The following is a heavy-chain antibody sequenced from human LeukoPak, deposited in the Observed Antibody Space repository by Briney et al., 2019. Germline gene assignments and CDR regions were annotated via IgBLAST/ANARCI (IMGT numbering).Heavy chain of an antibody. J-gene: IGHJ4*02. CDR1: GFTFSSYS. CDR3: ARGSGSNDGFDY. CDR2: ISSSSSYI. D-gene: IGHD4-11*01. Sequence: GGSLRLSCAASGFTFSSYSMNWVRQAPGKGLEWVSSISSSSSYIYYADSVKGRFTISRDNAKNSLYLQMNSLRAEDTAVYYCARGSGSNDGFDYWGQGTLVTVSS. V-gene: IGHV3-21*01.